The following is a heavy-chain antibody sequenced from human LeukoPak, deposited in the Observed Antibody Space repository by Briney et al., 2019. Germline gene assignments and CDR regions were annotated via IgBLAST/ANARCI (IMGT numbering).Heavy chain of an antibody. D-gene: IGHD1-1*01. V-gene: IGHV4-4*07. CDR3: ARDQNWLIDY. CDR2: ISTSGNT. J-gene: IGHJ4*02. Sequence: SETLSLTCTVSGGSITSYYWNWIRQPAGERLEWIGRISTSGNTSYNPSLTSRVTMSVDTSKNQLSLRLSSVTAADTAVYYCARDQNWLIDYWGQGTLVTVSS. CDR1: GGSITSYY.